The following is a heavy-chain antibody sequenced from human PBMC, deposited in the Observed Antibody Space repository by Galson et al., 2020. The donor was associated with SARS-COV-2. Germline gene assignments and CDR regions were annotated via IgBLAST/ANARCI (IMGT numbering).Heavy chain of an antibody. CDR1: GFTFSSYE. CDR2: ISSSGSTI. CDR3: ARDRRGDTTYYYYYYMDV. V-gene: IGHV3-48*03. D-gene: IGHD2-21*02. Sequence: GGSLRLSCAASGFTFSSYEMNWVRQAPGKGLEWVSYISSSGSTIYYADSVKGRFTISRDNAKNSLYLQMNSLRAEDTAVYYCARDRRGDTTYYYYYYMDVWGKGTTVTVSS. J-gene: IGHJ6*03.